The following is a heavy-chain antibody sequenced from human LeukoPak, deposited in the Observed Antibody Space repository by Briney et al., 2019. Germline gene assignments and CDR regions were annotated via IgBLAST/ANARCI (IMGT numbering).Heavy chain of an antibody. CDR3: ARGSLSLYYYMDV. D-gene: IGHD2/OR15-2a*01. Sequence: GGSLRLSCAASGFTFSSYSLNWVRQAPGKGLEWVSSISSSSSYIYYADSVKGRFTISRDNAKNSLYLQMNSLRAEDTAVYYCARGSLSLYYYMDVWGKGTTVTVSS. CDR2: ISSSSSYI. J-gene: IGHJ6*03. CDR1: GFTFSSYS. V-gene: IGHV3-21*01.